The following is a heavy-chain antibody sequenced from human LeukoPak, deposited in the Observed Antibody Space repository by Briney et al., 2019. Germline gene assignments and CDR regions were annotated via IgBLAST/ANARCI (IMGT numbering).Heavy chain of an antibody. J-gene: IGHJ4*02. CDR3: ARWSYCGGDCPTTFDY. CDR1: GGSFSGYY. CDR2: INRSGST. Sequence: SKTLSLTCAVYGGSFSGYYWSWIRQPPGKGLEWIGEINRSGSTNYNPSLKSRVTISVDTSKNQFSLKLSSVTAADTAVYYCARWSYCGGDCPTTFDYWGQGTLVTVSS. D-gene: IGHD2-21*02. V-gene: IGHV4-34*01.